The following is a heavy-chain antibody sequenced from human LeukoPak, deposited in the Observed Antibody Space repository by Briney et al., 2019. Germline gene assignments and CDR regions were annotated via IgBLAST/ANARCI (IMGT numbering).Heavy chain of an antibody. Sequence: HPGGSLRLSCAASGISFSTYWMHWVRQAPGKGLVWVSRINLDGSGRTYADSVKGRFTISRDNAKNTLYLQMNSLRAEDTAVYYCARESDYYDGSGYQGHDAFDVWGQGTMVTVSS. V-gene: IGHV3-74*01. D-gene: IGHD3-22*01. CDR1: GISFSTYW. CDR2: INLDGSGR. J-gene: IGHJ3*01. CDR3: ARESDYYDGSGYQGHDAFDV.